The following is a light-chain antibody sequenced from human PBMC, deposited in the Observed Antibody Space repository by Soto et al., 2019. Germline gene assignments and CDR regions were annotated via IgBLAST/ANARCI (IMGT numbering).Light chain of an antibody. CDR2: EVS. J-gene: IGLJ2*01. Sequence: QSVLTQPASVSGSPGQSITISCTGTSRDVGGYVSWYQQHPGKAPKLMIYEVSNRPSGVSNRFSGSKSGNTASLTISGLQAEDEADYYCRSYTSSNTVVFGGGTKLTV. CDR1: SRDVGGY. CDR3: RSYTSSNTVV. V-gene: IGLV2-14*01.